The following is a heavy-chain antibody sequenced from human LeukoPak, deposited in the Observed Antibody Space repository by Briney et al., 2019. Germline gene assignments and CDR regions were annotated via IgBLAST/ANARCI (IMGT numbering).Heavy chain of an antibody. CDR2: IYYSGST. J-gene: IGHJ5*02. CDR1: GGSISSYY. CDR3: ARGGGSGRGNWFDP. Sequence: SETLSLTCTVSGGSISSYYWSWIRQPPGKQLEWIGYIYYSGSTNYNPSLKSRVTISVDTSNNQFSLKLSSVTAADTSVYYCARGGGSGRGNWFDPWGQGTLDTVSS. V-gene: IGHV4-59*01. D-gene: IGHD3-10*01.